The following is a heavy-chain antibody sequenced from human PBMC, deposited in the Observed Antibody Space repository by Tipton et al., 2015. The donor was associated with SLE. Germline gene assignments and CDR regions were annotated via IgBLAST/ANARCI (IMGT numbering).Heavy chain of an antibody. Sequence: SGPEVKKPRSSVKVSCKASGGTFSSYTISWVRQAPGQGLEWMGRIIPILGIANYAQKFQGRVTLTADKSTSTAYMELRSLGSEDTALYYCAQLTSGIGAVSDGYWGQGTLVIVSS. CDR2: IIPILGIA. CDR3: AQLTSGIGAVSDGY. V-gene: IGHV1-69*04. J-gene: IGHJ4*02. D-gene: IGHD6-13*01. CDR1: GGTFSSYT.